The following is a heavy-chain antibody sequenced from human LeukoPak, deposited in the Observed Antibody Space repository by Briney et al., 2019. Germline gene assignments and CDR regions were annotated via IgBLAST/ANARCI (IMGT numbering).Heavy chain of an antibody. CDR1: GYTFTTYD. J-gene: IGHJ5*02. Sequence: GASVKVSCKASGYTFTTYDINWVRQATGQGLEWMGWMNPNTGDTGYAQKFQGRVTLTRNTSISTAYMELSRLRSEDTAVYYCARSRRITVFGVPKGGWFDPWGQGTPVTVSS. V-gene: IGHV1-8*03. CDR3: ARSRRITVFGVPKGGWFDP. D-gene: IGHD3-3*01. CDR2: MNPNTGDT.